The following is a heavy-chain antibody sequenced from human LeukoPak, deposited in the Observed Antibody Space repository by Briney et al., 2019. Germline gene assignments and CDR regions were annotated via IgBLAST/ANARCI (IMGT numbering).Heavy chain of an antibody. J-gene: IGHJ4*02. CDR3: ARARVGAITFDY. V-gene: IGHV4-30-2*01. Sequence: PSETLSLTSTVSGGSISSGGYYWSWIRQPPGKGLEWIGYIYHSGSTYYNPSLKSRVTISVDRSKNQFSLKLSSVTAADTAVYYCARARVGAITFDYWGQGTLVTVSS. CDR1: GGSISSGGYY. CDR2: IYHSGST. D-gene: IGHD1-26*01.